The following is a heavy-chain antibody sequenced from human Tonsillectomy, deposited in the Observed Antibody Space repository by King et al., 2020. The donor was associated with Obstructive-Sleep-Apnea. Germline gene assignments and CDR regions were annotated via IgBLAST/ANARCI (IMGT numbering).Heavy chain of an antibody. Sequence: VQLQESGPGLVKPSQTLSLTCTVSGGSISSGGYYWSWIRQHPGKCLEWIGYIYYSGSTYYNPSLKSRFTISVDTSKNQFSLKLSSVTAADTAVYYCARDLASYCGGDCYSRYFDLWGRGTLVTVSS. D-gene: IGHD2-21*02. J-gene: IGHJ2*01. CDR3: ARDLASYCGGDCYSRYFDL. CDR1: GGSISSGGYY. V-gene: IGHV4-31*03. CDR2: IYYSGST.